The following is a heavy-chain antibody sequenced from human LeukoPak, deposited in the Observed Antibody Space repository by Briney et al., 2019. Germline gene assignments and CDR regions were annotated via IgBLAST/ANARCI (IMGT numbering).Heavy chain of an antibody. CDR2: IRYDGSNK. CDR3: AKASAIDY. Sequence: GGSLRLSXAASGFTFSGYDMHWVCQAPGKGLEWVAFIRYDGSNKYYTDSVKGRFTISRDNSKNTLYLQMNSLRPEDTAVYYCAKASAIDYWGQGTLVTVSS. CDR1: GFTFSGYD. J-gene: IGHJ4*02. V-gene: IGHV3-30*02.